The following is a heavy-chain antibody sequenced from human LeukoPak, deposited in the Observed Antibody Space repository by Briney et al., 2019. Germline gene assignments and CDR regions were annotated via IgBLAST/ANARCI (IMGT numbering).Heavy chain of an antibody. CDR3: AKWGDYDILTGYYASDF. CDR1: GFIFRNYA. CDR2: ITGSGDTT. Sequence: SGGSLRLSCAASGFIFRNYAMSWVRQAPGKGLEWVSAITGSGDTTYYADSVKGRFTISRDNSKNTLYVEMNTLRAEDTAVYYCAKWGDYDILTGYYASDFWGQGTLVTVSS. D-gene: IGHD3-9*01. V-gene: IGHV3-23*01. J-gene: IGHJ4*02.